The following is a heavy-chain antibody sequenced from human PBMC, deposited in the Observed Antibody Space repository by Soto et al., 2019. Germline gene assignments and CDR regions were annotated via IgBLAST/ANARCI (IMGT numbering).Heavy chain of an antibody. J-gene: IGHJ4*02. D-gene: IGHD3-10*01. CDR1: GYIFTSYG. Sequence: QVELVQSGAEVKKPGASVKVSCKASGYIFTSYGISWVRQAPGEGLEWMGWISKYNGITNYAQKVQGRVTLTTDRSTSTAYMELRGLRSDDPAVYYCAESMGGSGTYVSWGQGTLVTVSS. CDR3: AESMGGSGTYVS. V-gene: IGHV1-18*01. CDR2: ISKYNGIT.